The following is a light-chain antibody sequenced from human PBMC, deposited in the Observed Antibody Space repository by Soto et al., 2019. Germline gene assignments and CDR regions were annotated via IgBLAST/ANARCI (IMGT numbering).Light chain of an antibody. CDR1: SSNIGSNY. CDR2: SNV. V-gene: IGLV1-47*02. Sequence: QSVLTQPPSASGTPGQGVIISCSGTSSNIGSNYVYWYRLLPGTAHKLVMFSNVMRPPGVPDRFSGAKSGTSASLAISGLRPEDEADYFCAAWDASLSGWVFGGGTKLTVL. CDR3: AAWDASLSGWV. J-gene: IGLJ3*02.